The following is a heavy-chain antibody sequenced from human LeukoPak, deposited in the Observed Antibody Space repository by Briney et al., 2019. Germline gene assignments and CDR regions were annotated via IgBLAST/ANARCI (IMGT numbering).Heavy chain of an antibody. D-gene: IGHD2-15*01. CDR3: ARGSRSYCSPGDY. CDR2: IDWDDGK. J-gene: IGHJ4*02. CDR1: GGSISSYYW. Sequence: TLSLTCTVSGGSISSYYWSWIRQPPGKALEWLARIDWDDGKYYSTSLKTRLTISKDTSKNQVVLTMTNMDPVDTATYYCARGSRSYCSPGDYWGQGTLVTVSS. V-gene: IGHV2-70*11.